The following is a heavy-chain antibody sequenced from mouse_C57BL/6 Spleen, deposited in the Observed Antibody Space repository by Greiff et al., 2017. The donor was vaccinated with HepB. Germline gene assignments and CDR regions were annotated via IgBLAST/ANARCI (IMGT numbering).Heavy chain of an antibody. CDR3: TRWRLRRLEAMDY. D-gene: IGHD1-2*01. V-gene: IGHV1-15*01. J-gene: IGHJ4*01. CDR1: GYTFTDYE. Sequence: QVQLQQSGAELVRPGASVTLSCKASGYTFTDYEMHWVKQTPVHGLEWIGAIDPETGGTAYNQKFKGKAILTADKSSSTAYMELRSLTSEDSAVYYCTRWRLRRLEAMDYWGQGTSVTVSS. CDR2: IDPETGGT.